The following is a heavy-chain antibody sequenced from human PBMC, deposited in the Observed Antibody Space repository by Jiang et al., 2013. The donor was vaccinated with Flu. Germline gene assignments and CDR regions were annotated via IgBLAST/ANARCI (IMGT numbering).Heavy chain of an antibody. CDR1: C. V-gene: IGHV4-4*02. Sequence: CWSWVRQPPGKGLEWIGEVYHTGSTNYNPSLKSRVTISVDKSKNQFSLKLSSVTAADTAVHYCAREEGSAKRDYYYYGMDVWGPRGPRSSSPQ. J-gene: IGHJ6*01. CDR2: VYHTGST. CDR3: AREEGSAKRDYYYYGMDV.